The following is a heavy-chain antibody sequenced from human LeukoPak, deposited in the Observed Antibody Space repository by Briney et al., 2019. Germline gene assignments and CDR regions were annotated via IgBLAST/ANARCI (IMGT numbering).Heavy chain of an antibody. CDR3: AKGGYNYGYSFDS. CDR2: ISDSGGGT. D-gene: IGHD5-18*01. V-gene: IGHV3-23*01. Sequence: GRSLRLSYAASGFTFSSYSMNWVRQAPGKGLEWVSLISDSGGGTYYADSVKGRFTISRDNSKNTLHLQMNSLRTEDTAVYYCAKGGYNYGYSFDSWGQGTLVTVSS. CDR1: GFTFSSYS. J-gene: IGHJ4*02.